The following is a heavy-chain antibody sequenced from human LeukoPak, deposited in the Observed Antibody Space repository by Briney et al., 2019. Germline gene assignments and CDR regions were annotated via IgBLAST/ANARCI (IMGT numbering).Heavy chain of an antibody. D-gene: IGHD5-18*01. CDR3: ARDYSNARAFDY. CDR2: INPSGGST. Sequence: ASVKVSCKASGYTFTNYFIHWVRQAPGQGLGWMGIINPSGGSTSYAQKFQGTVTMTRDTSTNTDYMELSSLSAEDTAVYYGARDYSNARAFDYWGQGTLVTVSS. V-gene: IGHV1-46*01. J-gene: IGHJ4*02. CDR1: GYTFTNYF.